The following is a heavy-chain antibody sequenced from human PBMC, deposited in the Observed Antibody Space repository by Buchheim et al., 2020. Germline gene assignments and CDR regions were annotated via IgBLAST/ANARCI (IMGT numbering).Heavy chain of an antibody. CDR3: ARDALGLNHQILYGSGLNWFDP. D-gene: IGHD3-10*01. CDR1: GFTFSSYS. V-gene: IGHV3-21*01. CDR2: ISSSSSYI. J-gene: IGHJ5*02. Sequence: EVQLVESGGGLVKPGGSLRLSCAASGFTFSSYSMNWVRQAPGKGLEWVSSISSSSSYIYYADSVKGRFTISRDNAKNSLYLQMNSLRAEDTAVYYCARDALGLNHQILYGSGLNWFDPWGQGTL.